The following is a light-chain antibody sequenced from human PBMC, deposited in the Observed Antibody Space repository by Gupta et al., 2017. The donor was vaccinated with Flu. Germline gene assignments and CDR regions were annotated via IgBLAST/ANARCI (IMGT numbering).Light chain of an antibody. V-gene: IGKV2-28*01. CDR1: QSLLHSNGYHH. CDR2: LSS. J-gene: IGKJ2*01. Sequence: DVVMTQSPLSLPVTPGEPASISCRSSQSLLHSNGYHHLDWYVKKPGQSPQLLIYLSSYRASGVPDRFSGSGSGTDFTLKSSRGEAEDVGVYYCRQSVQSYTFGQGTRLDIK. CDR3: RQSVQSYT.